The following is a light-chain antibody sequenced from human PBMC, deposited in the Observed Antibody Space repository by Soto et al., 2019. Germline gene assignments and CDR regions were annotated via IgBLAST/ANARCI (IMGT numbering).Light chain of an antibody. Sequence: DIVMTQSPDSLAVSLGERATINCKSSQSVLYSSNNRNYLAWYQQKPGQPPKLLIYWASTRESGIPDRFSGSGFGTDFTLTISSVQAEDVGVYSCQQYYSTPSSLTFGGGTMVEIK. CDR2: WAS. V-gene: IGKV4-1*01. CDR1: QSVLYSSNNRNY. CDR3: QQYYSTPSSLT. J-gene: IGKJ4*01.